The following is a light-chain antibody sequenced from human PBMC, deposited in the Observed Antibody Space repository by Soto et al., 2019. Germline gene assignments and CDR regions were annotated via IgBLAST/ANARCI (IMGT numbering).Light chain of an antibody. V-gene: IGKV1-5*03. CDR3: QQYDGYSRT. CDR2: KAS. Sequence: DVHMTRSASTLSASVGDRVTITCRASQSISGWLAWYQQRPGKAPKLLIYKASTLETGGPSRFSGSGSGTEFTLTINNLQPDDFATYYCQQYDGYSRTFGQGTKVDIK. J-gene: IGKJ1*01. CDR1: QSISGW.